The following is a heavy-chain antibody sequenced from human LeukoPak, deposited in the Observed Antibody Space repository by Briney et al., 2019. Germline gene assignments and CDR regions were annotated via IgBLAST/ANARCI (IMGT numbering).Heavy chain of an antibody. Sequence: GGSLRLSCAASGFTFSSYSMNWVRQAPGKGLEWVSSISSSSSYIYYADSVKGRFTISRDNAKNSLYLQMNSLRAEDTAVCYCARMNGGDFDYWGQGTLVTVSS. D-gene: IGHD3-16*01. CDR1: GFTFSSYS. CDR3: ARMNGGDFDY. CDR2: ISSSSSYI. V-gene: IGHV3-21*01. J-gene: IGHJ4*02.